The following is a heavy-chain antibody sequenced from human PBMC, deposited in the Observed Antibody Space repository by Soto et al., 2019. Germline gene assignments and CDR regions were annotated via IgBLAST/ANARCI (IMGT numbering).Heavy chain of an antibody. V-gene: IGHV1-2*02. CDR2: INPNSGGT. Sequence: ASVKVSCKASGYTFTGYYMHWVRQAPGQGLEWMGWINPNSGGTNYAQKFQGRVTMTRDTSISTAYMELSRLRSDDTAVYYCARDAARESSSWYYFDYWGQGTLVTVSA. CDR3: ARDAARESSSWYYFDY. J-gene: IGHJ4*02. CDR1: GYTFTGYY. D-gene: IGHD6-13*01.